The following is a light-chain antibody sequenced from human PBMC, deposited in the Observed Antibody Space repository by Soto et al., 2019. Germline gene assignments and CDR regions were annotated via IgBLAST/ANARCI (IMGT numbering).Light chain of an antibody. CDR3: QHYSNWPLT. CDR1: QSVSSSY. Sequence: EIVLTQSPGTLSLSPGERATLSCRASQSVSSSYLAWYQQKPGQAPRLLIYGASSRATGIPDRFSGSGSGTDFTLTISSLQSEDFAVYYCQHYSNWPLTFGGGTQVEIK. J-gene: IGKJ4*01. V-gene: IGKV3-20*01. CDR2: GAS.